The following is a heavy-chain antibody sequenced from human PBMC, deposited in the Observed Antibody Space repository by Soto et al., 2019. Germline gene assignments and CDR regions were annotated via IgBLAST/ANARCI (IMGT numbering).Heavy chain of an antibody. CDR1: GFTFDDYG. J-gene: IGHJ3*02. V-gene: IGHV3-20*04. D-gene: IGHD2-2*01. Sequence: PGGSLRLSCAASGFTFDDYGMSWVRQAPGKGLEWVSGINWNGGSTGYADSVKGRFTISRDNAKNSLYLQMNSLRAEDTALYYCARGYWSSTSCYRFLSAFDIWGQGTMVTVSS. CDR3: ARGYWSSTSCYRFLSAFDI. CDR2: INWNGGST.